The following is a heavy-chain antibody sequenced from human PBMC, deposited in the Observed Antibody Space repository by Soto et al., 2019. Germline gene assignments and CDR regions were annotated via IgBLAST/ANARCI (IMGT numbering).Heavy chain of an antibody. CDR3: AVGGVVVVAAWEDYYYYGMDV. Sequence: ASVKVSCKASGYTFTGYYMHCVRQAPGQGLEWMGWINPNSGGTNYAQKFQGRVTMTRDTSISTAYMELSRLRSDDTAVYYCAVGGVVVVAAWEDYYYYGMDVWGQGTTVTVSS. V-gene: IGHV1-2*02. J-gene: IGHJ6*02. CDR1: GYTFTGYY. D-gene: IGHD2-15*01. CDR2: INPNSGGT.